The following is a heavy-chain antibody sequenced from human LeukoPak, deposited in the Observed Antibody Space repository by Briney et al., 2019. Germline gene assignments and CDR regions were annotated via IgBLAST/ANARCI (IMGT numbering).Heavy chain of an antibody. CDR3: ARESYDFWSGYYTRYFDY. V-gene: IGHV3-11*01. CDR1: GFTFSDYY. CDR2: ISSSGSTI. D-gene: IGHD3-3*01. Sequence: GGSLGLSCAASGFTFSDYYMSWIRQAPGKGLEWVSYISSSGSTIYYADSVKGRFTISRDNAKNSLYLQMNSLRAEDTAVYYCARESYDFWSGYYTRYFDYWGQGTLVTVSS. J-gene: IGHJ4*02.